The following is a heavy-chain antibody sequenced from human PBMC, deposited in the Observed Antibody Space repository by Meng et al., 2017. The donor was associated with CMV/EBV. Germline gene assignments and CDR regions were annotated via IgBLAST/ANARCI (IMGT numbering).Heavy chain of an antibody. V-gene: IGHV4-34*01. CDR1: GGSFSGYN. J-gene: IGHJ5*02. CDR3: ARGSRRLPRFNWFDP. CDR2: INHSGST. Sequence: LQRVGAGLWKPSETLSLTCAVYGGSFSGYNWSWIRQPPGKGLEWIGEINHSGSTNYNPSLKSRVTISVDTSKNQFSLKLSSVTAADTAVYYCARGSRRLPRFNWFDPWGQGTLVTVSS. D-gene: IGHD3-3*01.